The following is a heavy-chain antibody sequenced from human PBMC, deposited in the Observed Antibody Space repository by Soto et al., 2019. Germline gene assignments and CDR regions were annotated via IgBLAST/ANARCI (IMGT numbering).Heavy chain of an antibody. CDR3: ARDKAHSSGWYGIEY. Sequence: SQTLSLTCAISGDSVSSKSAGWNWIRQSPSRGLEWLGRTYYRSKWYYEYALSVQSRISINPDTSKNQFSLHLNSVTPDDTAVYYCARDKAHSSGWYGIEYWGQGTLVTVSS. V-gene: IGHV6-1*01. J-gene: IGHJ4*02. CDR1: GDSVSSKSAG. CDR2: TYYRSKWYY. D-gene: IGHD6-19*01.